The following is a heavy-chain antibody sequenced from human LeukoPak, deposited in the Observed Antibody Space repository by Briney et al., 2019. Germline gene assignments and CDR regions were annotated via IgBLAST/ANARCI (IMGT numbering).Heavy chain of an antibody. D-gene: IGHD1-26*01. CDR2: ISTDNGNT. J-gene: IGHJ5*02. Sequence: ASVKVSCKASGYIFTSYGISWVRQAPGQGLEWMGWISTDNGNTNYAQKVQGRVTMTSDTSTSTAYMELRSLRSDDTALYYCARDRGSYGGWFDPWGQGTLVIVSS. CDR3: ARDRGSYGGWFDP. CDR1: GYIFTSYG. V-gene: IGHV1-18*01.